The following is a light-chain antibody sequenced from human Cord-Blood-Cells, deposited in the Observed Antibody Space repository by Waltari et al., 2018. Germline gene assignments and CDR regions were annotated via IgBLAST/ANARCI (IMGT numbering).Light chain of an antibody. CDR3: QKYNSAPFT. CDR2: AAS. Sequence: DIQMTQSPSSPSASVGDSVIIICRASQGISNYLAWYQQKPGKVHKLLIYAASTLQSGAPSRFSGSGAGTDFTLTISSLQPEDVATYYCQKYNSAPFTFGPGTKVDIK. J-gene: IGKJ3*01. CDR1: QGISNY. V-gene: IGKV1-27*01.